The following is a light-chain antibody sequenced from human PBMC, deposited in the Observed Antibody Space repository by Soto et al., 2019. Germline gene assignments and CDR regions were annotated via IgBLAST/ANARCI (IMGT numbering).Light chain of an antibody. V-gene: IGLV2-14*01. CDR2: DVS. CDR1: SSDVGGYNY. J-gene: IGLJ1*01. CDR3: SSYTSSSTRV. Sequence: QSALTQPASVSGSPGQSSTISCTGTSSDVGGYNYVSWYQQHPGKAPKLMIYDVSNRPSGVSNRFSGSKSGNTASLTISGLQAEDEADYYFSSYTSSSTRVFGTGTKLTVL.